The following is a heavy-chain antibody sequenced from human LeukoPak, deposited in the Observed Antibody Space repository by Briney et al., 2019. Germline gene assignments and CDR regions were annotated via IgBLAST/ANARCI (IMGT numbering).Heavy chain of an antibody. CDR2: INHSGST. J-gene: IGHJ5*02. CDR3: ARCLRLSNWFDP. Sequence: PSETLSLTCAVYGGSFSGYYWTWIRQPPGKGLEWIGEINHSGSTSYNPSLKSRVTMSVDTSNNQISLKLTSVTAADTAVYYCARCLRLSNWFDPWGQGILVTVSS. D-gene: IGHD2/OR15-2a*01. CDR1: GGSFSGYY. V-gene: IGHV4-34*10.